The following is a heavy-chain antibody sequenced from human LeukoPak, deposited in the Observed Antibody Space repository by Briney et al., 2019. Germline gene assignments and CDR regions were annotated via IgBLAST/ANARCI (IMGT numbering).Heavy chain of an antibody. D-gene: IGHD6-13*01. Sequence: ASVKVSCKASGYTFTSYYMHWVRQAPGRGLEWMGIINPSGGSTSYAQKFQGRVTITADESTSTAYMELSSLRSEDTAVYYCARVSSSSWYWGSCGMDVWGQGTTVTVSS. V-gene: IGHV1-46*01. CDR1: GYTFTSYY. CDR3: ARVSSSSWYWGSCGMDV. CDR2: INPSGGST. J-gene: IGHJ6*02.